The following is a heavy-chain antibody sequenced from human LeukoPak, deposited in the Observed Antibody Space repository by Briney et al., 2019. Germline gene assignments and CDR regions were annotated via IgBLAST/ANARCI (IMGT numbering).Heavy chain of an antibody. Sequence: ASVKVSCKASGYTFTSYDINWVRQATGQGLEWMGWMNPNSGNTGYAQKFQGRVTITRNTSISTAYMELRSLRSDDTAVYYCASGGYSYGSAIDYWGQGTLVTVSS. V-gene: IGHV1-8*03. D-gene: IGHD5-18*01. CDR2: MNPNSGNT. CDR3: ASGGYSYGSAIDY. CDR1: GYTFTSYD. J-gene: IGHJ4*02.